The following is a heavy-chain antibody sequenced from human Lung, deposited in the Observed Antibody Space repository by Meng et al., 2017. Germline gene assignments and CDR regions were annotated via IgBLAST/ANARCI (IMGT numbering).Heavy chain of an antibody. V-gene: IGHV1-8*01. D-gene: IGHD1-1*01. CDR3: ATRNDGYDFDY. CDR2: MNPNSGNT. Sequence: QVQLVQSGAEVKKPGASARVSCKASGYTFTNYDINWVRQATGQGLQWMGWMNPNSGNTGYAQKFQGRVTMTRNTSISTAYMELSSLRSEDTAVYYCATRNDGYDFDYWGQGTLVTVSS. CDR1: GYTFTNYD. J-gene: IGHJ4*02.